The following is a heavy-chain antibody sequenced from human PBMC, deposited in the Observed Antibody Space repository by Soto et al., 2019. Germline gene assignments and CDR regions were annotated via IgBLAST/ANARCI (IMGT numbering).Heavy chain of an antibody. CDR3: ARAASYLTIFGVVTIDY. J-gene: IGHJ4*02. CDR1: GGSFSGYY. V-gene: IGHV4-34*01. CDR2: INHSGST. Sequence: PSETLSLTCAVYGGSFSGYYWSWIRQPPGKGLEWIGEINHSGSTNYNPPLKSRVTISVDTSKNQFSLKLSSVTAADTAVYYCARAASYLTIFGVVTIDYWGQGTLVTVSS. D-gene: IGHD3-3*01.